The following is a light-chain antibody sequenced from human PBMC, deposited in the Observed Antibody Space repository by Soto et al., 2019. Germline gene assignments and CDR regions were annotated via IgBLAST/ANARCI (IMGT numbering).Light chain of an antibody. Sequence: DIQMTPSPSTLTASVGDRISITCRASQSISSWLAWYQQKPGKAPKLLIFDASRLESGVPSRFSGSASGTEFTLTISSLQPDDFATYYCQQHDNYPLTFGGGTKVDIK. V-gene: IGKV1-5*01. J-gene: IGKJ4*01. CDR3: QQHDNYPLT. CDR2: DAS. CDR1: QSISSW.